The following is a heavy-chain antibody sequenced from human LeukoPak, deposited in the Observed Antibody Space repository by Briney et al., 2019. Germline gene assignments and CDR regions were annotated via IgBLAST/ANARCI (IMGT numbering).Heavy chain of an antibody. V-gene: IGHV3-21*01. J-gene: IGHJ3*02. D-gene: IGHD1-26*01. CDR2: ISSSSSYI. CDR1: GFTFSSYS. CDR3: ARGSKSYAFDI. Sequence: GGSLRLSCAASGFTFSSYSMNWVRQAPGKGLEWVSSISSSSSYIYYADSVKGRFTISRDNAKNSLYLQMNSLRAEDTAVYYCARGSKSYAFDIWGQGTMVTVSS.